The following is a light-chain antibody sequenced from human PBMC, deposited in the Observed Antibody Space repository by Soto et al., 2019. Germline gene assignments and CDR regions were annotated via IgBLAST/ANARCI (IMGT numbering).Light chain of an antibody. J-gene: IGKJ4*01. V-gene: IGKV3-11*01. CDR2: DAS. Sequence: EIVLTQSPATLSLSPGERATLSCRASQGVSSSLAWYQQKPGQAPRLLIYDASSRATGIPARFSGSGSGTDFTLTISSLEPEDFAVYYCQQRSNWPPLTFGGGTKVEIK. CDR1: QGVSSS. CDR3: QQRSNWPPLT.